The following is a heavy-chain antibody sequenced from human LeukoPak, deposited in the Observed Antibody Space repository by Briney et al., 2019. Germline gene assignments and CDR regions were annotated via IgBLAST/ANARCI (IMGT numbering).Heavy chain of an antibody. J-gene: IGHJ3*01. CDR3: VREGEGVSDAFDV. V-gene: IGHV3-21*04. D-gene: IGHD3-16*02. CDR1: GFTFSSYS. CDR2: ISSSSSYI. Sequence: PGGSLRLSCAASGFTFSSYSMNWVRQAPGKGLEWVSSISSSSSYIYYADSVKGRFTISRDNAKNSLYVQMNSLRAEDTAVYYCVREGEGVSDAFDVWGQGTMVSVSS.